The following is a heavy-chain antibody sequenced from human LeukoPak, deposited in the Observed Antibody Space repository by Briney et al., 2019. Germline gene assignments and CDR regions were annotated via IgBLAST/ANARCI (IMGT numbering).Heavy chain of an antibody. CDR2: IRSKAYGGTT. CDR1: GFTFGDYA. D-gene: IGHD3-10*01. Sequence: GGSLRLSCTASGFTFGDYAMSWVRQAPGKGLEWVGFIRSKAYGGTTEYAASVKGRFTISRDDSKSIAYLQMNSLKTEDTAVYYCTRVGYYYGSGKDLYYFDYWGQGTLVTVSS. J-gene: IGHJ4*02. V-gene: IGHV3-49*04. CDR3: TRVGYYYGSGKDLYYFDY.